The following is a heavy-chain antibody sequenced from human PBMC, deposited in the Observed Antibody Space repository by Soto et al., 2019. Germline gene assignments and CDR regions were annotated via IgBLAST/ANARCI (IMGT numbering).Heavy chain of an antibody. Sequence: QVQLVQSGAEMREPGSSVKVSCKASGGTFSSSAINWLRQAPGQGPEWMGGIIPTFGTANYIEKFRGRVTITADTSTRRAYMEVSSLTSDDTAMYFCARSETAGHRGFDIWGQGTMVTVSS. CDR1: GGTFSSSA. D-gene: IGHD6-19*01. CDR3: ARSETAGHRGFDI. J-gene: IGHJ3*02. CDR2: IIPTFGTA. V-gene: IGHV1-69*06.